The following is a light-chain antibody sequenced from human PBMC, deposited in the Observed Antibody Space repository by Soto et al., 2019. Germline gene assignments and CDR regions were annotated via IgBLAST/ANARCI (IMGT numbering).Light chain of an antibody. Sequence: EIVLTQSPGTLSLSPGERATLSCRASQSFSSSYLAWYQQKPGQAPRLLIYGASSRATGIPDRFSGSGSGTDFTLTISSLQSEDSAVYYCQQYDNWPITFGQGTRLEIK. CDR2: GAS. CDR3: QQYDNWPIT. J-gene: IGKJ5*01. V-gene: IGKV3-20*01. CDR1: QSFSSSY.